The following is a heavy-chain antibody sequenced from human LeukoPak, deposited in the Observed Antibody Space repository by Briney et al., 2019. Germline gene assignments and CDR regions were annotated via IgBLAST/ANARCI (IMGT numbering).Heavy chain of an antibody. Sequence: PSETLSLTCTVSGGSISSSSYYWGWIRQPPGKGLEWIGSIYYSGSTYYNPSLKSRVTISVDTSKNQFSLKLSSVTAADTAVYYCARAEGPYYYDSSGYYSQGDYWGQGTLVTVSS. CDR2: IYYSGST. CDR3: ARAEGPYYYDSSGYYSQGDY. CDR1: GGSISSSSYY. J-gene: IGHJ4*02. D-gene: IGHD3-22*01. V-gene: IGHV4-39*07.